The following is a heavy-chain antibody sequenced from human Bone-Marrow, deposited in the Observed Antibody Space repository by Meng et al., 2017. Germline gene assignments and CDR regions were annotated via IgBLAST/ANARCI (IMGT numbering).Heavy chain of an antibody. D-gene: IGHD5-18*01. CDR3: ARHKGNSYGYLYFDY. CDR2: IYYFGGT. CDR1: GGSISDRSYY. V-gene: IGHV4-39*01. J-gene: IGHJ4*02. Sequence: QLQLPESGPGLVKPSETLSLTCTVSGGSISDRSYYWGWIRQPPGKGLEWIGSIYYFGGTFYSPSLRSRVTISVDTSKNQFSLKLSSVTAADTAVFYCARHKGNSYGYLYFDYWGQGILVTVSS.